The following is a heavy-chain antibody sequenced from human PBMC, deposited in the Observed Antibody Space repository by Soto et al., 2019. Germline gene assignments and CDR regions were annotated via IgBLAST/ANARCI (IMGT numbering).Heavy chain of an antibody. CDR2: IIPVVGTT. CDR1: GDTFTTNS. V-gene: IGHV1-69*06. Sequence: QVQLVQSGAEVKKPGSSVKVSCKASGDTFTTNSLNWVRQAPGQGLEWMGGIIPVVGTTKYAQKCQDRVTITGDKSTNTAYMELSSLRSDDTAVYYCARGLLYATTYFDYWGQGTPVTVSS. D-gene: IGHD2-8*01. J-gene: IGHJ4*02. CDR3: ARGLLYATTYFDY.